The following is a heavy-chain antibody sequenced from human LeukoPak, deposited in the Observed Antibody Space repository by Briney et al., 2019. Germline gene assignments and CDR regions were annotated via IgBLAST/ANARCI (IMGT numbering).Heavy chain of an antibody. CDR3: ASSDGLPPRSDSSYDVFDY. CDR1: GGSIISGNW. D-gene: IGHD5-12*01. V-gene: IGHV4-4*02. Sequence: SETLSLTCAVSGGSIISGNWRSWVRQPPGKGLEWVGEIYHSGRTNYNPSLKSRVTMSLDKSKNQFSLNLNSVTAADTALYYCASSDGLPPRSDSSYDVFDYWGQGTLVTVSS. CDR2: IYHSGRT. J-gene: IGHJ4*02.